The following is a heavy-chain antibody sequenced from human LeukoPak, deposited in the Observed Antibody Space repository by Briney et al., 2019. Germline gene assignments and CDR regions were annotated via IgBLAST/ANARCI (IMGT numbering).Heavy chain of an antibody. V-gene: IGHV4-59*01. CDR2: IYYSGSA. CDR3: ARAYGSWNYLDY. CDR1: GRSMNTDY. D-gene: IGHD3-10*01. Sequence: SETLSLTCTVSGRSMNTDYCSWIRQPPGKGLEWIGYIYYSGSAKYNPSLKSRVTISVDTSKNQFSLKLSSVTAADTAVYYCARAYGSWNYLDYWGQGTLVTVSS. J-gene: IGHJ4*02.